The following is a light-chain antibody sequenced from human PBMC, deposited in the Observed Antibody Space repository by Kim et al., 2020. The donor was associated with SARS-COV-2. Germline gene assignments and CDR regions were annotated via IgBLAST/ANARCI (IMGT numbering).Light chain of an antibody. CDR1: NIGSKS. CDR2: YDS. V-gene: IGLV3-21*04. Sequence: APGKTARITCGGDNIGSKSVHWYQQKPGQAPVLVIYYDSDRPSGIPERFFGSNSRNTATLTISRVEAGDEADYYCQLWDSSSDHVVFGGGTQLTVL. J-gene: IGLJ2*01. CDR3: QLWDSSSDHVV.